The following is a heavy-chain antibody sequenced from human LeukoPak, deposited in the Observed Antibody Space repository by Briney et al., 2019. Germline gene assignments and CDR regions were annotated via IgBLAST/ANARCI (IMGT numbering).Heavy chain of an antibody. Sequence: PSETLSLTCTVSGGSVSSHRYYWGWLRQPPGKGLEWIGSIYYSGSTYYNPSLKSRVTISVDTSKNQFSLKLSSVTAADTAVYYCARGEYPPEVSFDPWGQGTLVTVSS. J-gene: IGHJ5*02. V-gene: IGHV4-39*07. CDR1: GGSVSSHRYY. CDR3: ARGEYPPEVSFDP. D-gene: IGHD2/OR15-2a*01. CDR2: IYYSGST.